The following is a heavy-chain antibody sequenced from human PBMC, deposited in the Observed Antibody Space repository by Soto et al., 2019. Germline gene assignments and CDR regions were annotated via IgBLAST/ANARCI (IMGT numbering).Heavy chain of an antibody. V-gene: IGHV1-3*05. CDR1: GYTFTSYA. Sequence: QVQLVQSGAEEKKPGASVKVSCKASGYTFTSYAMHWVRQAPGQRLEWMGWINAGNGNTKYSQKFQGRVTITRDTSASTAYMELSSLRSEDTAGYYCAREPKVDYYYGMDVWGQGTTVTVSS. J-gene: IGHJ6*02. D-gene: IGHD1-26*01. CDR2: INAGNGNT. CDR3: AREPKVDYYYGMDV.